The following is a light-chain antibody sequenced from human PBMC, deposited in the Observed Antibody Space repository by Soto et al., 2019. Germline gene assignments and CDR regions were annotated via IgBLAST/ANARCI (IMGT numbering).Light chain of an antibody. CDR1: SSKIGNNA. CDR2: NNN. CDR3: ATWDDSLNARGV. V-gene: IGLV1-44*01. J-gene: IGLJ3*02. Sequence: QSVLTQPPSASGTPGRRVTIPVSGSSSKIGNNAVPWYQQFPGTAPKLLIYNNNQRPSGVPDRFSGSKSGTSASLAISGLQSEDEADYYCATWDDSLNARGVFGGGTKLTVL.